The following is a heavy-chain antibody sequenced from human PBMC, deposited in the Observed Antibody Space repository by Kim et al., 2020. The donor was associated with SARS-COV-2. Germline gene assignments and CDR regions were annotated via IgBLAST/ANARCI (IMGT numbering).Heavy chain of an antibody. J-gene: IGHJ4*02. Sequence: ASVKVSCKASGYTFASYAIHWVRQAPGHRLEWMGWIHAGDGTTRYSQNLQGRVTITRDTSASTAYMELSSLRYEDTAVYYCARNLVGATSFDYWGQGTLVTVSS. V-gene: IGHV1-3*01. CDR1: GYTFASYA. CDR2: IHAGDGTT. D-gene: IGHD1-26*01. CDR3: ARNLVGATSFDY.